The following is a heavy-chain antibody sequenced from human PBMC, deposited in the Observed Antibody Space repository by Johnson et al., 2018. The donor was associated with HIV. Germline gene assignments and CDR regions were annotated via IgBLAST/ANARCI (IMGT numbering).Heavy chain of an antibody. J-gene: IGHJ3*01. CDR1: GFTFRSYG. CDR2: IRYDGSNN. CDR3: ATVGLVVGANPL. V-gene: IGHV3-30*02. Sequence: QVQLVESGGGVVQPGGSLRLSCAASGFTFRSYGMHWVRQAPGKGLEWVAFIRYDGSNNYYGDSVKGRFTISRDNAKNTLYLQMNSLRTEDTAVYYCATVGLVVGANPLWGQGTMVTVSS. D-gene: IGHD1-26*01.